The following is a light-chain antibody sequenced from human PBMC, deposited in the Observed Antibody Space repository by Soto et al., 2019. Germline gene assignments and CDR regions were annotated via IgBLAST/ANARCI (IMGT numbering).Light chain of an antibody. Sequence: IVMTQTPLSSPVTLGQPASLSRRSSQSLIYTDGNTYLHWLQLRPGQPPRLLIYKVSNRFSGVTDRVSGSGAGTDFTLTISRVEAEDVGVYYCMQTTQDPHTFGQGTKLEI. V-gene: IGKV2-24*01. CDR1: QSLIYTDGNTY. CDR2: KVS. J-gene: IGKJ2*01. CDR3: MQTTQDPHT.